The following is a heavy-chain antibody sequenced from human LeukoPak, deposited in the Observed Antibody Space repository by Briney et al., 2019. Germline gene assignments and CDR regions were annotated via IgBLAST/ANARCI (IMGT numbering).Heavy chain of an antibody. CDR1: GYTFKNYD. CDR2: MNPNSGGT. CDR3: ARSALRPDY. Sequence: ASVKVSCKASGYTFKNYDINWVRQATGQGLEWMGWMNPNSGGTNYAQKFQGRVTMTRDTSISTAYMELSRLRSDDTAVYYCARSALRPDYWGQGTLVTVSS. J-gene: IGHJ4*02. V-gene: IGHV1-2*02. D-gene: IGHD3-16*01.